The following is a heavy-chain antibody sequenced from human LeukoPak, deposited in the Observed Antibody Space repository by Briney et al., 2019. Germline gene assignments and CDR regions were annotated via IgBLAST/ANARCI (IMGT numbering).Heavy chain of an antibody. V-gene: IGHV3-48*01. CDR1: GFTFSSYS. CDR2: ISSSSSTI. D-gene: IGHD3-10*01. J-gene: IGHJ4*02. Sequence: GGSLRLSCAASGFTFSSYSMNWVRQAPGKGLGWVSYISSSSSTIYYADSVKGRFTISRDNAKNSLYLQMNSLRAEDTALYYCAKDRGITVDYYGSGSYDDWGQGTLVTVSS. CDR3: AKDRGITVDYYGSGSYDD.